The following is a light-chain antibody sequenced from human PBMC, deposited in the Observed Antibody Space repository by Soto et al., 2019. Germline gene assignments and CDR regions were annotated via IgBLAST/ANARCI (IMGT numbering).Light chain of an antibody. CDR2: KVS. V-gene: IGKV2-30*01. J-gene: IGKJ1*01. CDR1: QSLVYNDGNTY. Sequence: DVVMTQSPLSLPVTLGQPASISCRSSQSLVYNDGNTYLNWFQQRPGQSPRRLIYKVSNRDSGVRDRFSGSGSVTDFTLKISRVHAEDVGVHHCMQGTHWPWTFGQGTKVEIK. CDR3: MQGTHWPWT.